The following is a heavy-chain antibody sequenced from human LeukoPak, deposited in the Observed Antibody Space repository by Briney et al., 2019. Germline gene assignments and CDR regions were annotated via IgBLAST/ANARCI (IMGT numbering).Heavy chain of an antibody. CDR2: INPGGERT. CDR3: ARDNTGSAGWTGLGY. J-gene: IGHJ4*02. Sequence: ASVRVSCKAPGHTFSSYYIHWVRQAPGQGLEWMGHINPGGERTTYAQTVEGRVTVTRDTSTSTVYMELNSLRSEDTAVYYCARDNTGSAGWTGLGYWGQGTLVTVSS. D-gene: IGHD2-8*02. V-gene: IGHV1-46*04. CDR1: GHTFSSYY.